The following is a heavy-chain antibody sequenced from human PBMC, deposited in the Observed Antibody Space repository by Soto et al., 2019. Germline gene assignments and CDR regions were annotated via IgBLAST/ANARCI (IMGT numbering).Heavy chain of an antibody. CDR2: ISGSGGST. Sequence: EVQLLESGGGFVQPGGSLRISCAASGFTFNIYSMTWLRQAPGQGLEWVSTISGSGGSTYYTESLKGLFTVSRDNSNNTLFLQMNSRRAEATAAYYCAKDWTSIWGQGTMVTFSS. D-gene: IGHD3-3*01. CDR3: AKDWTSI. CDR1: GFTFNIYS. J-gene: IGHJ3*02. V-gene: IGHV3-23*01.